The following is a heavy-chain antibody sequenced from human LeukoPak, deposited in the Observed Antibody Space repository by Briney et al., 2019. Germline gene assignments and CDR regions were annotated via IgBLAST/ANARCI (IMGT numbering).Heavy chain of an antibody. CDR3: VRIAAAGFDY. D-gene: IGHD6-13*01. V-gene: IGHV3-7*03. J-gene: IGHJ4*02. CDR1: GFTFSSYW. Sequence: QSGGSLRLSCAASGFTFSSYWMGWVRQAPGKGLEWVANIKQDGSEKYYVDSVKGRFAISRDNAKNSLHLQMNSLRAEDTAVYYCVRIAAAGFDYWGQGTLVTVSS. CDR2: IKQDGSEK.